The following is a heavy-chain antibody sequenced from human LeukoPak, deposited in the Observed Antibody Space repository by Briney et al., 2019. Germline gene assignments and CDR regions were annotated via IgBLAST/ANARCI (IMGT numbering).Heavy chain of an antibody. J-gene: IGHJ1*01. CDR2: ISGSGDNT. Sequence: AGSLSVPCAASGFTFSSYAMSWVRQAPGKGLEWVSSISGSGDNTYYADSVKGRFTISRDNSKNTLYLQMNSLRAEDTAVYYCAKDRGSGRYYAAEYFQHWGQGKLVTVSS. V-gene: IGHV3-23*01. D-gene: IGHD1-26*01. CDR1: GFTFSSYA. CDR3: AKDRGSGRYYAAEYFQH.